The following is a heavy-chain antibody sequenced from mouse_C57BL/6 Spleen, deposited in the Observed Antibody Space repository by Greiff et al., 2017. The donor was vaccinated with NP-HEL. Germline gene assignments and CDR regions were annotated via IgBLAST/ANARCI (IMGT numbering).Heavy chain of an antibody. Sequence: EVKLVESGGGLVQPGGSLKLSCAASGFTFSDYYMYWVRQTPEKRLEWVAYISNGGGSTYYPDTVKGRFTISRDNAKNTLYLQMSRLKSEDTAMYYCARRYYYGSSVYAMDYWGQGTSVTVSS. D-gene: IGHD1-1*01. CDR2: ISNGGGST. CDR3: ARRYYYGSSVYAMDY. J-gene: IGHJ4*01. CDR1: GFTFSDYY. V-gene: IGHV5-12*01.